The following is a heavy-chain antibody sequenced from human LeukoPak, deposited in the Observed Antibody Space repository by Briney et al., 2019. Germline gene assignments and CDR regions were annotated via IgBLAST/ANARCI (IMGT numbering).Heavy chain of an antibody. CDR1: GASISSSTYY. Sequence: SETLSLTCTVSGASISSSTYYWGWIRQPPGKGLEWIGSISYSGSTYYNPSLKSRVTISVDTSKNQFSLKLSSVTAADTAVYYCARLRDDFLMDVWGQGTTVTVSS. V-gene: IGHV4-39*07. CDR3: ARLRDDFLMDV. CDR2: ISYSGST. J-gene: IGHJ6*02. D-gene: IGHD3-3*01.